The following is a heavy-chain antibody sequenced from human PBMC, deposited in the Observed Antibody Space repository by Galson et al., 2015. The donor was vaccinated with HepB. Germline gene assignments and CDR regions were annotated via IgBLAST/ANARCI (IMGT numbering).Heavy chain of an antibody. CDR1: GFTSSSYG. V-gene: IGHV3-33*01. CDR3: ARPGDSGYSSGWYVYYYGMDV. D-gene: IGHD6-19*01. J-gene: IGHJ6*02. CDR2: IWYDGSNK. Sequence: SLRLSCAASGFTSSSYGMHWVRQAPGKGLEWVAVIWYDGSNKYYADSVKGRFTISRDNSKNTLYLQMNSLRAEDTAVYYCARPGDSGYSSGWYVYYYGMDVWGQGTTVTVSS.